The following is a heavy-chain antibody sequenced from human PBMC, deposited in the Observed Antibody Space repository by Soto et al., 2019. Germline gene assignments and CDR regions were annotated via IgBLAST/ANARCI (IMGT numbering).Heavy chain of an antibody. CDR3: ARDRGSWRYYYYYMDV. Sequence: SVKVSCKASGGTFSSYAISWVRQAPGQGLEWMGGIIPIFGTANYAQKFQGRVTMTTDTSTSTAYMELSSLRSDDTAVYYCARDRGSWRYYYYYMDVWGKGTTVTVSS. D-gene: IGHD6-13*01. J-gene: IGHJ6*03. V-gene: IGHV1-69*05. CDR2: IIPIFGTA. CDR1: GGTFSSYA.